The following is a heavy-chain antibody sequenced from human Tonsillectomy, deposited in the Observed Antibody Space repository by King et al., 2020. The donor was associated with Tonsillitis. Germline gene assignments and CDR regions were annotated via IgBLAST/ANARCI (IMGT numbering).Heavy chain of an antibody. CDR1: GYTFTGYY. J-gene: IGHJ4*01. V-gene: IGHV1-2*02. D-gene: IGHD4/OR15-4a*01. CDR2: IKANSGDA. CDR3: AGEAMTYDYGFVDY. Sequence: VQLVESGAEVKKPGASVKVSCKASGYTFTGYYLHWVRQAPGQGREWMGWIKANSGDANYAQKFQGRVTMTRDTSISTAYMEMSRLISDDTAVYFCAGEAMTYDYGFVDYWGQGTLVTVSS.